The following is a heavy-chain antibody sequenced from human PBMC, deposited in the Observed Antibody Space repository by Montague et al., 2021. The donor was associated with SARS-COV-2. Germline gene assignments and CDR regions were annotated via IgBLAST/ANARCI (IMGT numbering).Heavy chain of an antibody. V-gene: IGHV6-1*01. CDR1: GDSVSSNSAA. D-gene: IGHD6-13*01. CDR3: ASGRMVPYSSSWTTLYYYYGMDV. CDR2: TYYRSKWYN. Sequence: CAISGDSVSSNSAAWNWTRQSPSRGLEWLGRTYYRSKWYNDYAVSVKXRITINPDTSKNQFSLQLNSVTPEDTAVYYCASGRMVPYSSSWTTLYYYYGMDVWGQGTTVTVSS. J-gene: IGHJ6*02.